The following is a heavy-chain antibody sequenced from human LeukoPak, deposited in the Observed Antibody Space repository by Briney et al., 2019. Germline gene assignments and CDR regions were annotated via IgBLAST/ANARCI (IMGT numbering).Heavy chain of an antibody. Sequence: SETLSLTCSVSADSFSRYFWSWIRQSPGKGLEWIGYIDDSGNTKHHPSLKSRVTISVDTSTNQFSLQLRSVTAADTAVYYCARSLRYFVWPEGGLVLWGRGTTVTVSS. CDR3: ARSLRYFVWPEGGLVL. V-gene: IGHV4-59*01. CDR1: ADSFSRYF. D-gene: IGHD3-9*01. CDR2: IDDSGNT. J-gene: IGHJ6*02.